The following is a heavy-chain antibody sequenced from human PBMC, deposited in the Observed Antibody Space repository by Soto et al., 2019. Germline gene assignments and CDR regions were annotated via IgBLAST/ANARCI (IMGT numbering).Heavy chain of an antibody. V-gene: IGHV4-39*01. J-gene: IGHJ4*02. CDR2: IYYSGST. Sequence: SETLSLTCTVSGGSISSSSYYWGWIRQPPGKGLEWIGSIYYSGSTYYNPSLKSRVTISVDTSKNQFSLKLSSVTAADTAVYYCARRYLDFWSGYSHFDYWGQGTLVTVSS. D-gene: IGHD3-3*01. CDR3: ARRYLDFWSGYSHFDY. CDR1: GGSISSSSYY.